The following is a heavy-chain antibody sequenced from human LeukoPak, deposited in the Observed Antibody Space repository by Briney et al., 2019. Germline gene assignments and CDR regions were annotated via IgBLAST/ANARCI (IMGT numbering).Heavy chain of an antibody. V-gene: IGHV3-64*01. CDR2: ISSNGGSK. J-gene: IGHJ4*02. CDR1: GFTFISYA. D-gene: IGHD1-1*01. CDR3: ARAGPKVERGY. Sequence: GGSLRLSCAASGFTFISYAMHLVRQAPGKGLEYVSAISSNGGSKYYGKSGKGRITISRDNSKNTLYLQMGSLRAEDMAVYYCARAGPKVERGYWGQGTLVSVSS.